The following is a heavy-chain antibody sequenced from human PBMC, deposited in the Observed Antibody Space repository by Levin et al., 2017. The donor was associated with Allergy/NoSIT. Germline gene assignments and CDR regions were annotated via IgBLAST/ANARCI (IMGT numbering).Heavy chain of an antibody. Sequence: PSETLSLTCAVYGGSFSGYYWSWIRQPPGKGLEWIGEINHSGSTNYNPSLKSRVTISVDTSKNQFSLKLSSVTAADTAVYYCARFLLTGSGENGFDIWGQGTMVTVSS. J-gene: IGHJ3*02. D-gene: IGHD3-9*01. V-gene: IGHV4-34*01. CDR2: INHSGST. CDR1: GGSFSGYY. CDR3: ARFLLTGSGENGFDI.